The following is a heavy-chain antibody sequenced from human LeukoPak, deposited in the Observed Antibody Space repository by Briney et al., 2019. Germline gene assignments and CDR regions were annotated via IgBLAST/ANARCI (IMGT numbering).Heavy chain of an antibody. CDR3: AREQQLADHYFDY. J-gene: IGHJ4*02. CDR2: ISFDGNTI. V-gene: IGHV3-30-3*01. D-gene: IGHD6-13*01. CDR1: TFPFNTYA. Sequence: GGSLRLSCAASTFPFNTYAMHWFRQAPGKGLEWVAVISFDGNTIYYAESVKGRFTISRDNSRDTLYLQMNTLRAEDTAVYYCAREQQLADHYFDYWGQGTLVTVSS.